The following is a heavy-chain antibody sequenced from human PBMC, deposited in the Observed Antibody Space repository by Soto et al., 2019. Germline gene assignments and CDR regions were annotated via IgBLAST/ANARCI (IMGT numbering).Heavy chain of an antibody. J-gene: IGHJ2*01. CDR3: AVGIAVARGYFDL. CDR2: IDHSSTSV. Sequence: EVQLVESGGGLVQPGGSLRLSCAASGFRFSSYSMNWVRQAPGKGPEWVSYIDHSSTSVRYVDSVEGRFTISRDNAKDSLSLQTNSLRVEDAAMDYCAVGIAVARGYFDLWGRGTLVTVSS. CDR1: GFRFSSYS. D-gene: IGHD6-19*01. V-gene: IGHV3-48*04.